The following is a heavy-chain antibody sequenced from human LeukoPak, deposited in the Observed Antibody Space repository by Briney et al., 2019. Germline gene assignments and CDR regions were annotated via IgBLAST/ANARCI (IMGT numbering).Heavy chain of an antibody. V-gene: IGHV3-30*02. J-gene: IGHJ4*02. CDR3: AKPPGATVTTDFDY. D-gene: IGHD4-11*01. CDR2: IRYDGSNK. Sequence: PGGSLRLSCAASGFTFSSYGMHWVRQAPGKGLEGVAFIRYDGSNKYYADSVKGRFTISRDNSKNTLYLQMNSLRAEDTAVYYCAKPPGATVTTDFDYWGQGTLVTVSS. CDR1: GFTFSSYG.